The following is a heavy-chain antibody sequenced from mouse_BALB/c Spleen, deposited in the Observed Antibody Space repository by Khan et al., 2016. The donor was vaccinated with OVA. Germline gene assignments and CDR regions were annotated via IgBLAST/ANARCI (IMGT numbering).Heavy chain of an antibody. CDR2: INPGSGDI. J-gene: IGHJ3*01. V-gene: IGHV1-54*01. CDR1: GYAFTDSL. D-gene: IGHD3-2*02. CDR3: SRSGDGIGAY. Sequence: QVQLQQSGAELVRPGTSVKVSCKASGYAFTDSLIEWLKQRPGQGLEWIGVINPGSGDITYNENFKDKATLTADKSSSTAYMQLTSLTSDDSAVYVGSRSGDGIGAYGGPGTLVTGSA.